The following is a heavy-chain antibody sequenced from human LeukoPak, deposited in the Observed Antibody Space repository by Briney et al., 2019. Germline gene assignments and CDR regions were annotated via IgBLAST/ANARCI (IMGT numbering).Heavy chain of an antibody. J-gene: IGHJ4*02. Sequence: PSETLSLTCTVSNGSISGYYWAWFRQPPGKGLEWIGYVNSNGVTKDNPSLRSRLRISADTPKNQFSLRLTSVSAADTAVYYCATHSSDYGDYTVDYWGQGTLVTVSS. D-gene: IGHD4-17*01. CDR3: ATHSSDYGDYTVDY. CDR1: NGSISGYY. CDR2: VNSNGVT. V-gene: IGHV4-59*08.